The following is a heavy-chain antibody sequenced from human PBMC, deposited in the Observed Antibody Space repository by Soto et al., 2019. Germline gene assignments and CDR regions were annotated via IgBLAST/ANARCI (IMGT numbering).Heavy chain of an antibody. J-gene: IGHJ4*02. CDR2: ISGSGDTI. CDR3: ARLGQFDF. CDR1: GFIFSDYY. Sequence: QVPLVQSGGGLVRPGGSLRLSCEASGFIFSDYYMAWIRQAPGKGLEWVSYISGSGDTIYYADSVKGRFTISRDSAKDSLYLQMHTLRDEDTAIYYCARLGQFDFWGQGTVVTVSS. V-gene: IGHV3-11*01.